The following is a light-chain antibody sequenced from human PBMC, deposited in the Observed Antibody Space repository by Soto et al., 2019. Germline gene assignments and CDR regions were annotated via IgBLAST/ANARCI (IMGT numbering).Light chain of an antibody. CDR2: DVS. J-gene: IGLJ2*01. V-gene: IGLV2-14*01. CDR3: SSYTSSSTVVV. Sequence: QSALTQPASVSGSPGQSITISCTGTSSDVGGFNYVSWYQQHPGKAPKLMIYDVSNRPSGVSNRFSGSKSSNTASLTISGLQAEDEADYHCSSYTSSSTVVVFGGGTKLTVL. CDR1: SSDVGGFNY.